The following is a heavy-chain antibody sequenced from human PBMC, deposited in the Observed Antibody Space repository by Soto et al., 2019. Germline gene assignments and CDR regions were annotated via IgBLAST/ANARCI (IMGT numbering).Heavy chain of an antibody. CDR2: INGSGGST. J-gene: IGHJ4*02. D-gene: IGHD1-26*01. CDR1: GFTFSSYA. Sequence: EVQLLESGGGLVQPGGSLRLSCAASGFTFSSYAMSWVRQAPGKGLEWVSAINGSGGSTYYADSVKGRFTISRDNSKNTLYLQMNSLRAEDTAVYYCAKGEEALSVYFDYWGQGTLVTVSS. CDR3: AKGEEALSVYFDY. V-gene: IGHV3-23*01.